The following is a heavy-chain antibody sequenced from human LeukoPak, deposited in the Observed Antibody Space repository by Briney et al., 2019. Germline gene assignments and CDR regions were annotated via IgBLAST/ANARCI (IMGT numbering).Heavy chain of an antibody. Sequence: GGSLRLSCAASGFTFSNYNMHWVRQAPGKGLEWISYITLSRTTIYYADSVKGRFTISRDNAKNSLYLQMNSLRAEDTAVYYCARANIAAAGHSAGYWGQGTLVTVSS. CDR3: ARANIAAAGHSAGY. V-gene: IGHV3-48*04. CDR1: GFTFSNYN. D-gene: IGHD6-13*01. J-gene: IGHJ4*02. CDR2: ITLSRTTI.